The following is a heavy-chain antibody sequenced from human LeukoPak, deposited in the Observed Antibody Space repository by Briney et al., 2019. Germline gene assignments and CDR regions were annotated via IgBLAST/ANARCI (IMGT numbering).Heavy chain of an antibody. D-gene: IGHD3-3*01. V-gene: IGHV4-34*01. CDR2: IYYSGST. J-gene: IGHJ6*03. Sequence: KPSETLSLTCAVYGGSFSGYYWSWIRQPPGKGLEWIGYIYYSGSTYYNPSLKSRVTISVDTSKNQFSLKLSSVTAADTAVYYCARVERDFWSGYYYYYMDVWGKGTTVTVSS. CDR3: ARVERDFWSGYYYYYMDV. CDR1: GGSFSGYY.